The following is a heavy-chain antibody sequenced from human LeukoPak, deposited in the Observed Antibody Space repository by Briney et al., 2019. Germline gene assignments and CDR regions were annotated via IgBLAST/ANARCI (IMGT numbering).Heavy chain of an antibody. CDR3: ARLSSSSSSGGFDY. CDR2: IYPGDSDS. J-gene: IGHJ4*02. V-gene: IGHV5-51*01. CDR1: GYCFTNYW. D-gene: IGHD6-6*01. Sequence: GESLKISCKGSGYCFTNYWIGWVRQMPGKGLEWMGIIYPGDSDSRYSPSFQGQVTFSADKSISTAYLQWSSLKASDTAMYYCARLSSSSSSGGFDYWGQGTLVTVSS.